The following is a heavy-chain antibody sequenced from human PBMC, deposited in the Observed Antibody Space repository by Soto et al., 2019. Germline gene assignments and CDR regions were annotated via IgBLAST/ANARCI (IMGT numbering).Heavy chain of an antibody. V-gene: IGHV6-1*01. CDR3: ARGPEYSSSPSRYYYYYYGMDV. J-gene: IGHJ6*02. CDR2: TYYRSKWYN. D-gene: IGHD6-6*01. Sequence: SQTLSLPCAISGDSVSSNSAAWNWIRQSPSRGLEWLGRTYYRSKWYNDYAVSVKSRITINPDTSKNQFSLQLNSVTPEDTAVYYCARGPEYSSSPSRYYYYYYGMDVWGQGTTVTVSS. CDR1: GDSVSSNSAA.